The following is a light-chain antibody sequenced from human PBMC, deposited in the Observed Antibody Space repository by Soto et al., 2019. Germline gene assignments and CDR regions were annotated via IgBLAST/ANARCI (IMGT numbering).Light chain of an antibody. Sequence: DIVLTQSPGTLSLSPGERATLSCRARQNVDSTYLAWYQQKPGQAPRLVIYGSTRRAQGVPDWFSGSWSWTHLNLTSCRLDPVDFAVYFCQQYGGSSLYSFCQGTKTDIK. J-gene: IGKJ2*01. V-gene: IGKV3-20*01. CDR3: QQYGGSSLYS. CDR2: GST. CDR1: QNVDSTY.